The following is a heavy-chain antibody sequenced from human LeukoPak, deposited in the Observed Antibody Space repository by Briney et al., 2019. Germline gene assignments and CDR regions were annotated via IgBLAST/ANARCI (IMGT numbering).Heavy chain of an antibody. D-gene: IGHD6-19*01. Sequence: PGGSLRLSCAASGFTFSNYALSWVRQAPGKGLEWVSLISGSGGQKDYADSVKGRFTISRDNSGNTLNLQMDRLKAEDTAVYYCAKHVWTSVWFFDYWGQGTLVTVSS. J-gene: IGHJ4*02. CDR2: ISGSGGQK. CDR3: AKHVWTSVWFFDY. V-gene: IGHV3-23*01. CDR1: GFTFSNYA.